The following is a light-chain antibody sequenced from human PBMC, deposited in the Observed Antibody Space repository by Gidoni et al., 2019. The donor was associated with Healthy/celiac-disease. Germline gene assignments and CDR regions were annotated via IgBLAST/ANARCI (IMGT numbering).Light chain of an antibody. CDR1: QSISSW. Sequence: DIQMTQSPSTPYASVGDRVPTTCRGSQSISSWLAWYQKKPGKAPKLLIYKASSLESGVPSRFSGSGSGTEFPLTISSLQPDDFATYYCQQYNSYSYTFXXXTKLEIK. CDR2: KAS. J-gene: IGKJ2*01. CDR3: QQYNSYSYT. V-gene: IGKV1-5*03.